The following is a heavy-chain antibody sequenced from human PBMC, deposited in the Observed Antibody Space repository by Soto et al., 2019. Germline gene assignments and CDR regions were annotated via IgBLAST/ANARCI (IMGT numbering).Heavy chain of an antibody. J-gene: IGHJ4*02. V-gene: IGHV3-48*02. D-gene: IGHD3-10*01. CDR2: IRSSSSTT. CDR3: ARDYAYGLDY. CDR1: GFSLSTYS. Sequence: GGSLRLSCAVSGFSLSTYSVNWVRQAPGKGLQWISYIRSSSSTTFYADAAKGRFTISTDTAKNSLYLQMNSLRDDDTAVYYCARDYAYGLDYWGQGTPVTVSS.